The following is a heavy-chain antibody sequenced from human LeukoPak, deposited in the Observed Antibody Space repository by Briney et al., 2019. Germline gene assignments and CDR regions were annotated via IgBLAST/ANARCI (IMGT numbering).Heavy chain of an antibody. CDR1: GGSISSYY. Sequence: SETLSLTCTVSGGSISSYYWSWIRQPPGKGLEWIGYIYYSGSTNYNPSLKSRVTISVDTSKNQFSLKLSSVTAADTAVYYCARGRSVAGTDYWGQGTLVTVSS. CDR3: ARGRSVAGTDY. CDR2: IYYSGST. V-gene: IGHV4-59*08. D-gene: IGHD6-19*01. J-gene: IGHJ4*02.